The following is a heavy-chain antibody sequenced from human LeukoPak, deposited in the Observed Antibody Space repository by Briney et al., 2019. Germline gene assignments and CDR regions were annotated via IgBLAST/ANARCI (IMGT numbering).Heavy chain of an antibody. J-gene: IGHJ6*02. CDR1: GGSISNYY. CDR2: IYTSGST. Sequence: SETLSLTCTVSGGSISNYYWSWIRQPAGKGLEWIGRIYTSGSTNYNPSLKSRVTMSVDTSKNQFSLKLSSVTAADTAVYYCARDYRHYYYDSSGYHYYYYYGMDVWGQGTTVTVSS. CDR3: ARDYRHYYYDSSGYHYYYYYGMDV. V-gene: IGHV4-4*07. D-gene: IGHD3-22*01.